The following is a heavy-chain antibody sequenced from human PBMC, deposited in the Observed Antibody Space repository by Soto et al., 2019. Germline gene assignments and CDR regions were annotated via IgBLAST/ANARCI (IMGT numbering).Heavy chain of an antibody. CDR2: VSPIFGTT. J-gene: IGHJ2*01. CDR1: GGSFSSPT. V-gene: IGHV1-69*01. D-gene: IGHD1-26*01. Sequence: QVQLVQSGAEVKKPGSSVKVSCKASGGSFSSPTISWVRQAPGQGLEWMGVVSPIFGTTNYAQKFQGRVTITADASSGTAYMEWSSLKSEDTAVYYCAGGGSSGGWYFDLWGRGTLVTVSS. CDR3: AGGGSSGGWYFDL.